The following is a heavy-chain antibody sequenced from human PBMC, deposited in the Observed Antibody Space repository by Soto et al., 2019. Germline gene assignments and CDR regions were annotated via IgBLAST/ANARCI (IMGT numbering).Heavy chain of an antibody. CDR2: VSVPSGDT. Sequence: GASVKVSCKASGYSFSSFCISWVLQAPGQGLEWVGWVSVPSGDTGSAQNFQGRVTVTTDTSTSTAYLEVGSLRSDDTAVYYCARTCRSGGSCYLEYWGEGTLVTAPQ. CDR3: ARTCRSGGSCYLEY. D-gene: IGHD2-15*01. J-gene: IGHJ4*02. CDR1: GYSFSSFC. V-gene: IGHV1-18*01.